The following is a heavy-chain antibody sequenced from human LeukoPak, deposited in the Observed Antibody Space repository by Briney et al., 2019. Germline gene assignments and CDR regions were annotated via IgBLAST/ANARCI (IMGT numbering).Heavy chain of an antibody. V-gene: IGHV4-59*01. CDR3: ARDRGGNWGSSWYFDL. CDR2: IYYSGST. D-gene: IGHD7-27*01. J-gene: IGHJ2*01. Sequence: SETLSLTCTVSGGSISNYYWSWIRQPPGKGLEWIGYIYYSGSTNYNPSLKSRVTISLDTSKNQISLKVTSVTAADTALYYCARDRGGNWGSSWYFDLWGRGTLVTVSS. CDR1: GGSISNYY.